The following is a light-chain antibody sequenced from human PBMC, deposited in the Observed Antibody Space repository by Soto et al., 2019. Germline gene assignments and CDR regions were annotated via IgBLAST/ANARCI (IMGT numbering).Light chain of an antibody. Sequence: EIVLTQSPATLSLSPGERATLSCRASQSVGTYFAWYQQKPGQAPRLLIYDSSNRATGIPARFSGSRSGTDFTLTISGLEPEYFAVYYCQQRSDWPSTFGGGTKVEIK. CDR3: QQRSDWPST. CDR1: QSVGTY. V-gene: IGKV3-11*01. J-gene: IGKJ4*01. CDR2: DSS.